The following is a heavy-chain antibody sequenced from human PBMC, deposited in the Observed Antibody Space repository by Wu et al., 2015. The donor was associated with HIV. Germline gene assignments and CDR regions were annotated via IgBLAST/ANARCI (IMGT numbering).Heavy chain of an antibody. CDR2: IYYSGST. CDR1: GGSISSGDYY. CDR3: ARDRITIFGVANNWFDP. D-gene: IGHD3-3*01. V-gene: IGHV4-30-4*08. Sequence: QVQLQESGPGLVKPSQTLSLTCTVSGGSISSGDYYWSWIRQPPGKGLEWIGYIYYSGSTYYNPSLKSRVTISVDTSKNQFSLKLSSVTAADTAVYYCARDRITIFGVANNWFDPWGQGTLVTVSS. J-gene: IGHJ5*02.